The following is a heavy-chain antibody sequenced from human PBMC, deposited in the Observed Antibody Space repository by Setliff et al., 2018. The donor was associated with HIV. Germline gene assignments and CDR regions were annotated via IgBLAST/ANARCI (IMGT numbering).Heavy chain of an antibody. D-gene: IGHD3-10*01. J-gene: IGHJ5*02. CDR1: GYSITNGYY. Sequence: SETLSLTCSVSGYSITNGYYWGWIRQPPGKGLEWVGSIYHGGSTYYNPSLRSRVTISVDTSKNQFSLKLSSVTAADTAAYYCARYYGSGTYHRWFDPWGQGTPVTVSS. V-gene: IGHV4-38-2*02. CDR3: ARYYGSGTYHRWFDP. CDR2: IYHGGST.